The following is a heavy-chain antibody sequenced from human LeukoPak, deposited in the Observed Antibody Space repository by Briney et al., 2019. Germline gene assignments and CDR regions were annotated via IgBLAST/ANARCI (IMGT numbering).Heavy chain of an antibody. CDR3: AGTDILTGYYNLFDY. J-gene: IGHJ4*02. V-gene: IGHV4-39*07. D-gene: IGHD3-9*01. CDR1: GGSISSSNYY. Sequence: SETLSLTCTVSGGSISSSNYYWGWIRQPPGKGLEWIGSIYYSGSTYYNPSLKSRVTISVDTSKNQFSLKLSSVTAADTAVYYCAGTDILTGYYNLFDYWGQGTLVTVSS. CDR2: IYYSGST.